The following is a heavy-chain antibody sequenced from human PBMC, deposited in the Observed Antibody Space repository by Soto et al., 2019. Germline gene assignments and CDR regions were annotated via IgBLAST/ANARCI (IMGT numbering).Heavy chain of an antibody. J-gene: IGHJ3*02. CDR1: GYTFTSYA. V-gene: IGHV1-3*01. Sequence: QVQLVQSGAEVKKPGASVKVSCKASGYTFTSYAMHWVRQAPGQRLEWMGWINAGNGNTKYSQKFQGRVTITRDTAERTASMQRSRLTAEYKSVYEGAREDGEGACYHHDAFDIWGQGTMVTVSS. D-gene: IGHD2-15*01. CDR2: INAGNGNT. CDR3: AREDGEGACYHHDAFDI.